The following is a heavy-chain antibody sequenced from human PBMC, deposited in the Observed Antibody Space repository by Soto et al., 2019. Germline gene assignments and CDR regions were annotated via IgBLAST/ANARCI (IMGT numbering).Heavy chain of an antibody. V-gene: IGHV4-30-2*01. CDR3: ASSHAGAHITAAVH. J-gene: IGHJ4*02. CDR2: IYHSGST. CDR1: GGSISSGGYS. Sequence: QLQLQESGSGLVKPSQTLSLTCAVSGGSISSGGYSWSWIRQPPGKGLEWIGYIYHSGSTYYNPSLKSRVTISVDSSKNQFSLKLSSVTAADTAVYDCASSHAGAHITAAVHWGQGTLVTVSS. D-gene: IGHD6-13*01.